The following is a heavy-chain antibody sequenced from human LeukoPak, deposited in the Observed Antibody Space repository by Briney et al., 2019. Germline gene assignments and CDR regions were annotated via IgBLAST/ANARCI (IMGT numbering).Heavy chain of an antibody. CDR2: IKHGGSEK. CDR3: ARAYYDFWSGSRGY. Sequence: GGSLRLSCAASGFTFSSYWMSWVRQAPGKGLEWVANIKHGGSEKYYVDSVKGRFTISRDNAKNSLYLQMNSLRVEDTAVYYCARAYYDFWSGSRGYWGQGTLVTVSS. CDR1: GFTFSSYW. D-gene: IGHD3-3*01. V-gene: IGHV3-7*01. J-gene: IGHJ4*02.